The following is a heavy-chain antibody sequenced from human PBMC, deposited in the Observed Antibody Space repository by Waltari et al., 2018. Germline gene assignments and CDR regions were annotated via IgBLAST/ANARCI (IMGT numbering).Heavy chain of an antibody. J-gene: IGHJ3*02. V-gene: IGHV1-69-2*01. CDR3: ASPLWDYCSSTSCYGSAFDI. CDR2: VDPEDGET. CDR1: GYTFTDYY. Sequence: EVQLVQSGAEVKKPGATVKISCKATGYTFTDYYMHWVQQAPGKVLAWMGRVDPEDGETIYAEKFQGRVTITAETSTDTAYMELSSLRSEDTAVDYGASPLWDYCSSTSCYGSAFDIWGQGKMVTVAS. D-gene: IGHD2-2*01.